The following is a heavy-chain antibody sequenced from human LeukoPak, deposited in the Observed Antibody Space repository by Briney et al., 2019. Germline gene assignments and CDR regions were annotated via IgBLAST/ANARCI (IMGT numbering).Heavy chain of an antibody. CDR1: GITFSSFW. CDR2: ISSSGSTI. J-gene: IGHJ6*04. CDR3: AELGITMIGGV. Sequence: GGSLRLSCAASGITFSSFWMNWVRQAPGKGLEWVSYISSSGSTIYYADSVKGRFTISRDNAKNSLYLQMNSLRAEDTAVYYCAELGITMIGGVWGKGTTVTISS. D-gene: IGHD3-10*02. V-gene: IGHV3-48*04.